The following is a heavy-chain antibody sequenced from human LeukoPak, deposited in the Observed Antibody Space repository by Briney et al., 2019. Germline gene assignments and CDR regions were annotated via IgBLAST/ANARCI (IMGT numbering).Heavy chain of an antibody. CDR3: AKQSYARSLGE. CDR2: TNSGGTST. V-gene: IGHV3-23*01. CDR1: GFPFSDFS. Sequence: PGGSLRLSCATSGFPFSDFSLTWFRKAPGKGLEWISTTNSGGTSTYYAESVKGRFTISRDNSKNTLYLQMSSLRVEDTAVYYCAKQSYARSLGEGGPGTLVSVSS. D-gene: IGHD2-8*01. J-gene: IGHJ4*02.